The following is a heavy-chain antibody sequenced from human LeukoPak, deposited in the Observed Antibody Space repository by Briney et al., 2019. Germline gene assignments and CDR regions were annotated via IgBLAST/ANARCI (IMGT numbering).Heavy chain of an antibody. D-gene: IGHD6-19*01. J-gene: IGHJ4*02. CDR3: ARTPWGYSSGWLPFDY. V-gene: IGHV3-7*03. CDR2: IKEDGSEK. CDR1: GFTFNNYW. Sequence: GGSLRLSCAASGFTFNNYWMTWVRQAPGKGLEWVANIKEDGSEKHYVDAVKARFTISRDNAKNSLSLQMNSLRAEDTALHYCARTPWGYSSGWLPFDYWRQGTLVTVSS.